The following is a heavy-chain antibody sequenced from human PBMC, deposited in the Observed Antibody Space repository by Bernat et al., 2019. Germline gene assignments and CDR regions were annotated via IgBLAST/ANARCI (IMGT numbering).Heavy chain of an antibody. V-gene: IGHV1-18*01. CDR2: ISAYNGNT. D-gene: IGHD6-19*01. CDR1: GYTFTSYG. J-gene: IGHJ6*02. Sequence: QVQLVQSGAEVKKPGASVKVSCKASGYTFTSYGISWVRQAPGQGLEWMGWISAYNGNTNYAQKLQGRVTMTTDTSTSTAYMGLSSMISDDTSVYYCARLNSSGWYVGYYYYYGMDVWGQGTTVTVSS. CDR3: ARLNSSGWYVGYYYYYGMDV.